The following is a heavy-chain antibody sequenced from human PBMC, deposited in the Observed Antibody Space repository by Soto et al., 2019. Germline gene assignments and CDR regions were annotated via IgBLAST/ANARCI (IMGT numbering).Heavy chain of an antibody. D-gene: IGHD5-18*01. CDR1: SVSISDYY. Sequence: SETLSLTCTVPSVSISDYYWTWIRQPSGKQLEWIGHTSYTGSTNYNPSLKSRVTISVDTSKNQLSLRLTSVTAADTAVYYCACIFSGGYSYGFNYYGMDVWGQGTTVTVS. J-gene: IGHJ6*02. CDR3: ACIFSGGYSYGFNYYGMDV. CDR2: TSYTGST. V-gene: IGHV4-59*01.